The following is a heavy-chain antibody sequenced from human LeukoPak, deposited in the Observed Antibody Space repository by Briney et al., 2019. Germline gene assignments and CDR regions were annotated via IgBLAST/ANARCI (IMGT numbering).Heavy chain of an antibody. Sequence: SETLSLTCTVSGGSISSYYWSWIRQPPGKGLEWIGYIYHSGSTNYNPSLKSRVTISVDTSKNQFSLKLSSVTAADTAVYYCARGREWELPLDYWGQGTLVTVSS. J-gene: IGHJ4*02. CDR2: IYHSGST. CDR3: ARGREWELPLDY. CDR1: GGSISSYY. V-gene: IGHV4-59*12. D-gene: IGHD1-26*01.